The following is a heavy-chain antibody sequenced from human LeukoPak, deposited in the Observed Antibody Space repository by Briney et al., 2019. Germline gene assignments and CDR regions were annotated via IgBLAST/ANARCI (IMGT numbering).Heavy chain of an antibody. V-gene: IGHV3-7*01. J-gene: IGHJ4*02. Sequence: GGSLRLSCEASGFTFSDHWMTWVRQAPGKGLEWVANIKQGGSQKYYVDSVKGRFTISRDDVKSTLLLQMNNLRAEHSGLYYCARGPNFGGYVDFLGSWGEGTLVTVSS. CDR2: IKQGGSQK. D-gene: IGHD5-12*01. CDR1: GFTFSDHW. CDR3: ARGPNFGGYVDFLGS.